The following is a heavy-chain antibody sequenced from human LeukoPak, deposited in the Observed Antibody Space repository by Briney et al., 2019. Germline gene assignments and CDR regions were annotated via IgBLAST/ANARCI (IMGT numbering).Heavy chain of an antibody. CDR2: INPNSGAT. CDR3: ARDWGQWQRSTSRFDP. D-gene: IGHD6-19*01. Sequence: GASVKVSCKASGYTFTAYYVYWVRQAPGQGLECMGWINPNSGATNYVQKFQGRVTMTRDTSISTAYMELSRLRSDDTAVYYCARDWGQWQRSTSRFDPWGQGTLVTVSS. CDR1: GYTFTAYY. V-gene: IGHV1-2*02. J-gene: IGHJ5*02.